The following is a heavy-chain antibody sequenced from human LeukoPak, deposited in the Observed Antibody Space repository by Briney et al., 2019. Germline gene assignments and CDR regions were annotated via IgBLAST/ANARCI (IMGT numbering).Heavy chain of an antibody. D-gene: IGHD3-10*01. Sequence: TSETLSLTCAVYGGSFSGYYWSWIRQPPGKGLEWIGEINHSGSTNYNPSLKSRVTISVDTSKNQFSLKLSSVTAVDTAVYYCARGRYYGSGSYYNVGSLFDYWGQGTLVTVSS. V-gene: IGHV4-34*01. J-gene: IGHJ4*02. CDR1: GGSFSGYY. CDR3: ARGRYYGSGSYYNVGSLFDY. CDR2: INHSGST.